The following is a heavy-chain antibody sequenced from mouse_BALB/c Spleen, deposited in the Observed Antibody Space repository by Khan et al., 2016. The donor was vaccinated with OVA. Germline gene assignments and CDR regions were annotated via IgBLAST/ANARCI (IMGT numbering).Heavy chain of an antibody. CDR1: GYTFADSG. CDR2: ISTYYGNI. J-gene: IGHJ3*01. V-gene: IGHV1S137*01. Sequence: QVQLQQSGPEPVRPGASVKISYKGSGYTFADSGMHWVRQSHAKSLEWIGVISTYYGNIKYNQKFEGRATLTVDKSSSTAYMELARLTSEDSAVYFCTRDGISEFAYWGQGTLVTVSA. D-gene: IGHD2-3*01. CDR3: TRDGISEFAY.